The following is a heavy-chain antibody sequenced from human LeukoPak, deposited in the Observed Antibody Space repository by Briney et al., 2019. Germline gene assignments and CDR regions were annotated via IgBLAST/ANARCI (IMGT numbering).Heavy chain of an antibody. V-gene: IGHV3-48*03. J-gene: IGHJ4*02. D-gene: IGHD6-13*01. CDR1: GFTFSSYA. CDR3: ARLEYSSSWYFDY. Sequence: GGSLRLSCAASGFTFSSYAMSWVRQAPGKGLEWISYISSSGTTIYYADSVKGRFSISRDIAKNSVYLQMNSLRAEDTAVYYCARLEYSSSWYFDYWGQGTLVTVSS. CDR2: ISSSGTTI.